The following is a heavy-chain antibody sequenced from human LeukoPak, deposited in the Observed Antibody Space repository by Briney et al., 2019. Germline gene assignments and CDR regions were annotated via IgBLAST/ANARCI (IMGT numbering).Heavy chain of an antibody. Sequence: SETLSLTCAVSSDFFSSVTDYWAWIRQPPGKGLEWIASGDYSGGTYYNPSLESRVAISADMSKNQISLKLTSVTAADTALYYCARERGEEYSSGWYTPSHFDYWGQGTLVTVSS. CDR1: SDFFSSVTDY. J-gene: IGHJ4*02. CDR3: ARERGEEYSSGWYTPSHFDY. D-gene: IGHD6-19*01. V-gene: IGHV4-39*07. CDR2: GDYSGGT.